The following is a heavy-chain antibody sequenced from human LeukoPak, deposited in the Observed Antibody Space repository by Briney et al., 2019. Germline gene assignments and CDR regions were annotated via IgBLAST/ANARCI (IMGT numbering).Heavy chain of an antibody. V-gene: IGHV3-30*03. CDR1: GFTFSSYG. D-gene: IGHD4-17*01. CDR2: ISYDGSNK. CDR3: ARTTPDSYGDYSQAELDY. Sequence: GGSLRLSCAASGFTFSSYGMHWVRQAPGKGLEWVAVISYDGSNKYYADSVKGRFTISRDNSKNTLYLQMNSLRAEDTAVYYCARTTPDSYGDYSQAELDYWGQGTLVTVSS. J-gene: IGHJ4*02.